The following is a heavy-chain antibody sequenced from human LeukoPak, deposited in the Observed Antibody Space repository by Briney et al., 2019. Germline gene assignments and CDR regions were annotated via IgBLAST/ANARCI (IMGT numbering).Heavy chain of an antibody. V-gene: IGHV3-30*03. CDR1: GFTFSSYG. Sequence: PGRSLRLSCAASGFTFSSYGMHWVRQAPGKELEWVAVISYDGINEYYADSAKGRFTISRDNSKNTLYLQMNSLRAEDTAVYYCARDLTYYFDSSDYGGAFDIWGQGTMVTVSS. J-gene: IGHJ3*02. D-gene: IGHD3-22*01. CDR3: ARDLTYYFDSSDYGGAFDI. CDR2: ISYDGINE.